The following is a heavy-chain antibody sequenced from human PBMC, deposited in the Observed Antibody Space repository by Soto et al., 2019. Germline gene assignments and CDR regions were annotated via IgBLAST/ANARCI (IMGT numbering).Heavy chain of an antibody. CDR2: IKTDGSST. CDR1: GFTFSSYW. Sequence: GGSLRLSCAASGFTFSSYWMHWVRQAPGKGLVWVSRIKTDGSSTNYADSVKGRFTISRDNAKNMLYLQMNSLRPEDTAVYYCTREKFDPWGQGLPVTVS. J-gene: IGHJ5*02. V-gene: IGHV3-74*01. CDR3: TREKFDP.